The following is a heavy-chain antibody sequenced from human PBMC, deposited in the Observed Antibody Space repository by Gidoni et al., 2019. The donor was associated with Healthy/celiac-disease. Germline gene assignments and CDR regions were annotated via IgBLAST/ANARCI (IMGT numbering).Heavy chain of an antibody. Sequence: EVQLVESGGGLVQPGGSLRLSCSASGFTFSSYAMHWVRQAPGKGLEYVSAISSNGGSTYYADSVKGRFTISRDNSKNTLYLQMSSLRAEDTAVYYCVNERRHYYYYYGMDVWGQGTTVTVSS. CDR3: VNERRHYYYYYGMDV. J-gene: IGHJ6*02. CDR1: GFTFSSYA. CDR2: ISSNGGST. V-gene: IGHV3-64D*06.